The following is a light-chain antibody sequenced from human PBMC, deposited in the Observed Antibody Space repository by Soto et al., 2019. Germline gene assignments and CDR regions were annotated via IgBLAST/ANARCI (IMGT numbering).Light chain of an antibody. CDR1: SSDVGGYNY. CDR3: TSYTTTSSRQFF. J-gene: IGLJ1*01. CDR2: DVS. Sequence: TGTSSDVGGYNYVSWYQHHPGKAPKLLIYDVSNRPSGVSNRFSGSKSDNTASLTISGLQPEDEADYYSTSYTTTSSRQFFFGAVTKAAVL. V-gene: IGLV2-14*03.